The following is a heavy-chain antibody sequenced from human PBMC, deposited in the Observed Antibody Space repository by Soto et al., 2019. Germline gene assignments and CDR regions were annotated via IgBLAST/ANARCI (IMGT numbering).Heavy chain of an antibody. CDR1: GGSISSGGYY. J-gene: IGHJ5*02. CDR3: ASSYGSGSYDWFDP. D-gene: IGHD3-10*01. CDR2: IYYSGST. Sequence: PSETLSLTCTVSGGSISSGGYYWSWTRQHPGKGLEWIGYIYYSGSTYYNPSLKSRVTISVDTSKNQFSLKLSSVTAADTAVYYCASSYGSGSYDWFDPWGQGTLVTVSS. V-gene: IGHV4-31*03.